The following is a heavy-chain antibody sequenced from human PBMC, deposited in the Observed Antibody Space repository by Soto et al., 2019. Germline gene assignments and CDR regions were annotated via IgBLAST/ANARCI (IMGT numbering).Heavy chain of an antibody. V-gene: IGHV3-23*01. D-gene: IGHD1-26*01. CDR3: AKGSIDYSASVDN. J-gene: IGHJ4*02. CDR2: ISARGGSL. CDR1: GFSFSSYA. Sequence: EVQLLESGGGLVQPGGSLRLSCAASGFSFSSYAMVWVRQAPGKGLEWVSVISARGGSLYFGDSVKGRFTISRDNSKNVLSLEMNSLRAEDTATYFCAKGSIDYSASVDNWGQGTLVVVSS.